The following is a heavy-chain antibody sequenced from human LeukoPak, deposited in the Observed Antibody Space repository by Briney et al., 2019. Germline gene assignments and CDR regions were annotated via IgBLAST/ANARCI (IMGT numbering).Heavy chain of an antibody. J-gene: IGHJ4*02. CDR1: GFTFSSYA. CDR3: AKGVGPPLIAVAGTAFDY. CDR2: ISGSGGST. Sequence: GGSLRLSCAASGFTFSSYAMSWVCQAPGKGLEWVSAISGSGGSTYYADSVKGRFTISRDNSKNTLYLQMNSLRAEDTAVYYCAKGVGPPLIAVAGTAFDYWGQGTLVTVSS. D-gene: IGHD6-19*01. V-gene: IGHV3-23*01.